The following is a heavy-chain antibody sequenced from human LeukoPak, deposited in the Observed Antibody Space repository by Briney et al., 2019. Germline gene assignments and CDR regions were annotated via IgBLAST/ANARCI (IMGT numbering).Heavy chain of an antibody. CDR2: IKQDGSEK. CDR3: ASWGEGALDN. D-gene: IGHD1-26*01. V-gene: IGHV3-7*01. Sequence: SGGSLRLSCAASGFTFSSYWMTWVRQAPGKGLEWVANIKQDGSEKYYVDSVKGRFTISRDNAKNSLYLQMNSLRVEDTGVYYCASWGEGALDNWGQGTLVTVSS. J-gene: IGHJ4*02. CDR1: GFTFSSYW.